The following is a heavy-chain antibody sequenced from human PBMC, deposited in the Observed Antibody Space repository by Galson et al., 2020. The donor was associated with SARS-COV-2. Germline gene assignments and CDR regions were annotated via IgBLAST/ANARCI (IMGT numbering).Heavy chain of an antibody. CDR2: FHYDGTT. J-gene: IGHJ4*02. CDR3: ARYTTSSVAFDF. CDR1: GASISSDY. V-gene: IGHV4-59*08. Sequence: SETLSLTCNVPGASISSDYWSWIRQSPAKGLEYIGFFHYDGTTNYNPSLKSRVTISVDTSRNRFSLTLSSVTVADTAVYYCARYTTSSVAFDFWGQGALVTVSS. D-gene: IGHD2-2*02.